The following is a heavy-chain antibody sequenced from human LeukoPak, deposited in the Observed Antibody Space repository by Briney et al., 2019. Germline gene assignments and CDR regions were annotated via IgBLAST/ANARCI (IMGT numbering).Heavy chain of an antibody. CDR3: AKLGHYDILAGYYIWFDP. V-gene: IGHV3-23*01. Sequence: GGSLRLSCAVPGFTFSSYAMSWGRQAPRNGLEWGSAISGTGGSTHYAASVKGPCNISRDNSKNPLYLQMNSCGAEDTAGYYCAKLGHYDILAGYYIWFDPWGQGTLVSVSS. CDR1: GFTFSSYA. J-gene: IGHJ5*02. CDR2: ISGTGGST. D-gene: IGHD3-9*01.